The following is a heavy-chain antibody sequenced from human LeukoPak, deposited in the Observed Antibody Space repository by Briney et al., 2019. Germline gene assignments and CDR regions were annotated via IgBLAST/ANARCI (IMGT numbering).Heavy chain of an antibody. J-gene: IGHJ4*02. CDR1: GFTVSSNY. D-gene: IGHD5-18*01. CDR3: ARGAIGGYSYGSDY. CDR2: IYSGGST. V-gene: IGHV3-66*01. Sequence: GGSLRLSCAASGFTVSSNYMSWVRQAPGKGLEWVSVIYSGGSTYYADSVKGRFTISRDNSKNTLYLQMNSLRAEDTAVYYCARGAIGGYSYGSDYWGKGTLVTVSS.